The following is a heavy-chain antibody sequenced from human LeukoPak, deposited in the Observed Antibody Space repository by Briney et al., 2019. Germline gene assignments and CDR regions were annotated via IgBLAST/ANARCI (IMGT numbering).Heavy chain of an antibody. CDR2: TNQDGTEK. J-gene: IGHJ4*02. CDR3: AKVAHYYYGSESYYFFEH. V-gene: IGHV3-7*01. CDR1: GFTFGTYW. D-gene: IGHD3-10*01. Sequence: GGSLRLSCTASGFTFGTYWMSWVRHPPGKGLEWVAKTNQDGTEKYYVDSVKGRFTISRDNAKNSLYLQMNSLRVEDTATYYCAKVAHYYYGSESYYFFEHWGQGTPVTASS.